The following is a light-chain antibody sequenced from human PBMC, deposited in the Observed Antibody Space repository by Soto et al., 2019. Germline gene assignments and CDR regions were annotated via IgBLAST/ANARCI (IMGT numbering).Light chain of an antibody. J-gene: IGKJ4*01. CDR3: QHYDHWPLS. CDR2: AVS. Sequence: EIVMTQSPATLSVSPGGRVTLSCRASQSIRSNLAWHQQRPGQAPRLLMFAVSTRATGIPARFSGSGSGTDFTLTISGLQSEDFAVYYCQHYDHWPLSFGGGTKLEI. CDR1: QSIRSN. V-gene: IGKV3-15*01.